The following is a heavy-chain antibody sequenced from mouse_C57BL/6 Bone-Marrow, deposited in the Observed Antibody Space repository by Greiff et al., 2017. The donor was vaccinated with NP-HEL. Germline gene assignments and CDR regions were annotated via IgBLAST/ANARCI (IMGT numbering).Heavy chain of an antibody. D-gene: IGHD2-2*01. CDR2: ISNGGGST. CDR1: GFTFSDYY. CDR3: ARHPLWLRRGDYAMDY. Sequence: EVKVVESGGGLVQPGGSLKLSCAASGFTFSDYYMYWVRQTPEKRLEWVAYISNGGGSTYYPDTVKGRFTISRDNAKNTLYLQMSRLKSEDTAMYYCARHPLWLRRGDYAMDYWGQGTSVTVSS. V-gene: IGHV5-12*01. J-gene: IGHJ4*01.